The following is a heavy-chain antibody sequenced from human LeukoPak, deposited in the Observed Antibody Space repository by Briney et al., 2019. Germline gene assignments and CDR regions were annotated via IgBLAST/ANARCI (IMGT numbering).Heavy chain of an antibody. CDR2: ISYDGSNK. V-gene: IGHV3-30*18. Sequence: PGRSLRLSCAASGFTFSSYGMHWVRQAPGKGLEWVAVISYDGSNKYHADSVKGRFTISRDNSKNTLYLQMNSLRAEDTAVYYCAKGPTSVAGDYWGQGTLVTVSS. CDR1: GFTFSSYG. D-gene: IGHD6-19*01. J-gene: IGHJ4*02. CDR3: AKGPTSVAGDY.